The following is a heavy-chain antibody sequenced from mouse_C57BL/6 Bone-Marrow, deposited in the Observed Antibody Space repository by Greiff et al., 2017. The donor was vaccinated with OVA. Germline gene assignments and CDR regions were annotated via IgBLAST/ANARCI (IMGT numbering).Heavy chain of an antibody. V-gene: IGHV1-55*01. CDR1: GYTFTSYW. J-gene: IGHJ2*01. CDR2: IYPGSGST. CDR3: ARLGGDYSGSSGDY. Sequence: VQLQQPGAELVKPGASVKMSCKASGYTFTSYWITWVKQRPGQGLEWIGDIYPGSGSTNYNEKFKSKATLTVDTSSSTAYMQLSSLTSEDSAVYYCARLGGDYSGSSGDYWGKGTTLTVSS. D-gene: IGHD1-1*01.